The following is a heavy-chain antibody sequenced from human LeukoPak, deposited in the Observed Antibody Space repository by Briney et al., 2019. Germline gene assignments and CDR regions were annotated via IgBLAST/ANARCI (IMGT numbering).Heavy chain of an antibody. Sequence: TLSLTCTVSRGSISGSGYYWSWIRHHPGKGLEWIGYIYYSGGTYYNPSLRSRVTISVDTSKNQFFLHLSAVTAADTAVYYCATTYCSGGACSRRYFDNWGQGTQVAVSP. D-gene: IGHD2-8*02. CDR3: ATTYCSGGACSRRYFDN. CDR2: IYYSGGT. J-gene: IGHJ4*02. CDR1: RGSISGSGYY. V-gene: IGHV4-31*03.